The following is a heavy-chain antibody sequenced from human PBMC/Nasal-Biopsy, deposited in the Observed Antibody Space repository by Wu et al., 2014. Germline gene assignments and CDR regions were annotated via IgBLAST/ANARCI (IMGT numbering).Heavy chain of an antibody. D-gene: IGHD2-2*01. V-gene: IGHV2-70*17. Sequence: ALVKPTQTLTLTCTFSGFSLSTSGMCVDWIRQPPGKALEWLARIDWDGDKFYSTSLKTRLTISKDTSKNQVVLTMTDMDPADTATYYCARGIVIVPAALGSGGSAFDYWGQGTLVTVSS. CDR3: ARGIVIVPAALGSGGSAFDY. CDR1: GFSLSTSGMC. J-gene: IGHJ4*02. CDR2: IDWDGDK.